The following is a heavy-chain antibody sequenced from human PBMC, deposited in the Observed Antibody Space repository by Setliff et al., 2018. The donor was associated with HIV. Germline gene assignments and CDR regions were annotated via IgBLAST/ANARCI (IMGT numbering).Heavy chain of an antibody. CDR2: IHPIFGTT. CDR3: ARGSGGYCSGGSCYFGFGLAL. J-gene: IGHJ6*02. D-gene: IGHD2-15*01. Sequence: ASVKVSCKASGGTFSSYITAWVRQAPGQGLEWMGGIHPIFGTTNYAQKFQGRVTITADESTSTAYMELSSLGSEDTAVYYCARGSGGYCSGGSCYFGFGLALWGQGTTVTVSS. V-gene: IGHV1-69*13. CDR1: GGTFSSYI.